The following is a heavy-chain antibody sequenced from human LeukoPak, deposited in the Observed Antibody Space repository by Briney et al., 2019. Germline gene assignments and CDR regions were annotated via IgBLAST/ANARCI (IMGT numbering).Heavy chain of an antibody. V-gene: IGHV3-64*02. Sequence: QPGGSLTLSCAASGFTFSSYTMHWVRQAPGKGLEFVSAISDTGDIIDYEDSVKGRFTISRDDSKSTLYLQMGSLRVEDMAVYFCARISIAAPGVDYWGQGTLVTVSS. J-gene: IGHJ4*02. CDR3: ARISIAAPGVDY. CDR1: GFTFSSYT. CDR2: ISDTGDII. D-gene: IGHD6-13*01.